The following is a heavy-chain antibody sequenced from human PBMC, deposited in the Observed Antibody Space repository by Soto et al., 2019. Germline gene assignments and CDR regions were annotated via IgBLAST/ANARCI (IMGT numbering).Heavy chain of an antibody. CDR3: AKETYSGPLDY. D-gene: IGHD2-15*01. CDR1: GFTFRSYG. CDR2: ISYDGSNK. J-gene: IGHJ4*02. Sequence: QVQLVESGGGVVQPERSLRLSCAASGFTFRSYGMHWVRQAPGKGLEWVAVISYDGSNKYYADSVKGRFTISRDNSKNTLYLQMNSLRAEDTAVYYCAKETYSGPLDYWGQGTLVTVSS. V-gene: IGHV3-30*18.